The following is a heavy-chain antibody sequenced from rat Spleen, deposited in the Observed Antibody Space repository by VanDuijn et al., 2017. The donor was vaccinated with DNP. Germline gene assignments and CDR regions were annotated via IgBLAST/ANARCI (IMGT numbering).Heavy chain of an antibody. J-gene: IGHJ2*01. D-gene: IGHD1-7*01. CDR1: CYSISPNY. CDR3: ARWTRYFDY. CDR2: ISDSGTT. V-gene: IGHV3-1*01. Sequence: EVQLQESGPGLVKPSQSLSLTCSVTCYSISPNYWGSIRNFPGNKMEWIGHISDSGTTTYNPSLKSRISFARDTSKNHFFLHLNSVTSEDTATYYCARWTRYFDYWGQGVMVTVSS.